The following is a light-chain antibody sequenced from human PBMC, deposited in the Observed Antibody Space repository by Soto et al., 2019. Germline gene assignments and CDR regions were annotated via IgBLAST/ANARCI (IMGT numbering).Light chain of an antibody. CDR2: DAY. J-gene: IGKJ1*01. CDR3: QQYESYSGT. CDR1: QSVAGW. Sequence: DIQMTQSPSTLSASVGDTVTTTCRASQSVAGWLAWYQQKPGKAPKLQIYDAYALPRGVPSRFSGSGSGTEFTLPISSLQPDDFATYYCQQYESYSGTFGQGTKVDIK. V-gene: IGKV1-5*01.